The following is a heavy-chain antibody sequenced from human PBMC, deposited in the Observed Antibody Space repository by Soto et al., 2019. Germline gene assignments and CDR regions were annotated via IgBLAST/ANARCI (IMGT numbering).Heavy chain of an antibody. V-gene: IGHV4-4*07. CDR3: ARDKWEYCSSTSCYDAFDI. CDR1: GGSISSYY. CDR2: IYTSGST. Sequence: SETLSLTCTVSGGSISSYYWSWIRQPAGKGLEWIGRIYTSGSTNYNPTLKSRVTMSVDTSKNQFSLKLSSVTAADTAVYYCARDKWEYCSSTSCYDAFDIWGQGTMVTVSS. J-gene: IGHJ3*02. D-gene: IGHD2-2*01.